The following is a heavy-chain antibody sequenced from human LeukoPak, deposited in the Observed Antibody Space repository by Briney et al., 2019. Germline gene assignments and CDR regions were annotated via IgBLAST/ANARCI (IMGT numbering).Heavy chain of an antibody. CDR3: AKDFLAGRYDAFHI. J-gene: IGHJ3*02. Sequence: SETLSLTCTVSGGSISSYYWSWIRQSPGKGLECIGYIHYTGSTNYNPSLKSRVTISVETSKNQFSLKLKSVTAADTAVYYCAKDFLAGRYDAFHIWGQGTMVTVSS. D-gene: IGHD3-9*01. CDR1: GGSISSYY. CDR2: IHYTGST. V-gene: IGHV4-59*01.